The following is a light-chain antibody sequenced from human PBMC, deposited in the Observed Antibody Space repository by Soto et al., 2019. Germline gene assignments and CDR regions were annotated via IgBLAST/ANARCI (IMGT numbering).Light chain of an antibody. J-gene: IGLJ1*01. CDR1: SSDVGAYKY. CDR3: SSYAGSNNLYV. V-gene: IGLV2-8*01. Sequence: QSALTQPPSASGSPGQSVTISCTGTSSDVGAYKYVSWYQQHPGKAPKVIIYEVSKLPSGVPDRFSGSKSGNTASLTVSGLQAEDEADYYCSSYAGSNNLYVFGTGTKLTVL. CDR2: EVS.